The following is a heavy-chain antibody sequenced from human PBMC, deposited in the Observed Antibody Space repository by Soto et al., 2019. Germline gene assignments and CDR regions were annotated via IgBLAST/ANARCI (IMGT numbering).Heavy chain of an antibody. CDR3: ARHSLIFHLVPEGGGMGV. D-gene: IGHD2-21*01. CDR1: GYSFTSYW. CDR2: IYPGDSDT. J-gene: IGHJ6*02. V-gene: IGHV5-51*01. Sequence: PGESLKISCKGSGYSFTSYWIGWVRQMPGKGLEWMGIIYPGDSDTRYSPSFQGQVTISADKSISTAYLQWSSLKASDTAMYYCARHSLIFHLVPEGGGMGVCGQGTTVPASS.